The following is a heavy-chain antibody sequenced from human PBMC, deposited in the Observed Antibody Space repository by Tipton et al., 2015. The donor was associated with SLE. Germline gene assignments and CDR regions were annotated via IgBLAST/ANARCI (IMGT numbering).Heavy chain of an antibody. CDR3: ARRGGVGAAMAFDY. V-gene: IGHV1-8*01. J-gene: IGHJ4*02. D-gene: IGHD1-26*01. Sequence: QVQLVQSGAEVKKPGASVKVSCKASGYTFTSYDINWVRQATGQGLEWMGWMNPNSGNTGYAQEFQGRVTMTRDTSTGTAYMELSSLRSEDTAVYYCARRGGVGAAMAFDYWGQGTLVTVSS. CDR2: MNPNSGNT. CDR1: GYTFTSYD.